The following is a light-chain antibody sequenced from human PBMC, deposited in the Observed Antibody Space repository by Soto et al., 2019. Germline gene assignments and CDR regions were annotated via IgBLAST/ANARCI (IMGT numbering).Light chain of an antibody. CDR1: QGISSY. Sequence: IQFTQSPSSLSASVGDRVTITCRASQGISSYLAWYQQKPGKAPKLLIYAASTLQSGVPSRFSGSGSGTDFTLAISSLQTEDFATYDCQQLNSYPPSTFGQGTKVEVK. CDR2: AAS. CDR3: QQLNSYPPST. J-gene: IGKJ1*01. V-gene: IGKV1-9*01.